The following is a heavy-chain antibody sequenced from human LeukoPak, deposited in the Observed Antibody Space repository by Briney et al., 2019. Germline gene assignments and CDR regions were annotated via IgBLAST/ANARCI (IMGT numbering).Heavy chain of an antibody. Sequence: SETLSLTCTVSGYSISNGYYWGWIRQPPGKGLEWIGSIYHSGSTYYNPSLKSRVTISVDTSKNQFSLKLSSVTAADTAVYYCARPPVGATGVFDYWGQGTLVTVSS. D-gene: IGHD1-26*01. CDR2: IYHSGST. CDR1: GYSISNGYY. V-gene: IGHV4-38-2*02. CDR3: ARPPVGATGVFDY. J-gene: IGHJ4*02.